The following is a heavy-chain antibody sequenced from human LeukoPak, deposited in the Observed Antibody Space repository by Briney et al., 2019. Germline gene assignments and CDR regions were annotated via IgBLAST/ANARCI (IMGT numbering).Heavy chain of an antibody. CDR1: GFTFSSYT. CDR2: ISRSGSTI. D-gene: IGHD1-26*01. Sequence: GGSLRLSCAASGFTFSSYTMNWVRQAPGKGLEWVSYISRSGSTIYYADSVKGRFTISRDNAKNSLYLQMNSLRAEDTAVYYCARGGAEWELPDYWGQGTLVTVSS. CDR3: ARGGAEWELPDY. V-gene: IGHV3-48*04. J-gene: IGHJ4*02.